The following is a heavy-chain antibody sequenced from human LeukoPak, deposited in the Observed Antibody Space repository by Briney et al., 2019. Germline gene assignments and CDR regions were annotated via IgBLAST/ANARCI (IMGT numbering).Heavy chain of an antibody. CDR1: GYTFTDHY. Sequence: ASVKVSCKASGYTFTDHYMHWVRQAPGQGLEWMGWINPNSGGTNYAQKFQGRVTMTRDTSISTAYMELSRLRSDDTAVYYCAIWYDSSGYFDYWGQGTLVTVSS. J-gene: IGHJ4*02. CDR2: INPNSGGT. V-gene: IGHV1-2*02. CDR3: AIWYDSSGYFDY. D-gene: IGHD3-22*01.